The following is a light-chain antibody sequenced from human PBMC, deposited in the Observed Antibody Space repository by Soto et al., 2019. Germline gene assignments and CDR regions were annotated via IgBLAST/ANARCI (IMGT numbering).Light chain of an antibody. V-gene: IGKV1D-12*01. Sequence: DIQMTQSPSSVSASVGDRVTITCRASQGISTWVAWYQQKPGKAPKLLISAASSLQSGVPSRFSGSGSGTDSALTISSLKPHSFATSSCQQANRFSITFGQGTRLEIK. CDR1: QGISTW. CDR2: AAS. J-gene: IGKJ5*01. CDR3: QQANRFSIT.